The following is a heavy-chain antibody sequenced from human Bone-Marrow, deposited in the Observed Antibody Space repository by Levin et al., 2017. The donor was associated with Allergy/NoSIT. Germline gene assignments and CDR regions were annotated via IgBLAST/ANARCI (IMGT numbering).Heavy chain of an antibody. CDR3: AREPLTAPSWFAL. CDR1: GGSVKNYY. CDR2: FSSNGIS. J-gene: IGHJ2*01. Sequence: SETLSLTCTVSGGSVKNYYWSWLRQSAGKGLEWIGRFSSNGISNYNPSLRSRVNMSLDAARNRVSLTLTSVTAADTAVYFCAREPLTAPSWFALWGRGIRVTVS. V-gene: IGHV4-4*07. D-gene: IGHD6-13*01.